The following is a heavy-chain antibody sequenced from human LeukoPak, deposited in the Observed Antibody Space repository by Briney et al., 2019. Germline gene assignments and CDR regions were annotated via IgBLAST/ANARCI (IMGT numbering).Heavy chain of an antibody. V-gene: IGHV3-21*01. CDR1: GFTFDNYN. CDR3: ARSAGGNYFDY. CDR2: ISSGTNYI. Sequence: PGGSLRLSCAASGFTFDNYNMNWVRQAPGKGLEWVSPISSGTNYIFEADSVKSRFTVTKDTALNSLSLQMNSLRADDTAVYYCARSAGGNYFDYWDQGTLVTVSS. D-gene: IGHD2-8*02. J-gene: IGHJ4*02.